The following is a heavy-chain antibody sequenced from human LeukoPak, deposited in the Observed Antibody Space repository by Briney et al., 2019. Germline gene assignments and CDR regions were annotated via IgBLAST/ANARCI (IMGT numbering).Heavy chain of an antibody. CDR2: IYYSGST. J-gene: IGHJ4*02. V-gene: IGHV4-59*01. Sequence: SETLSLTCAVYGGSFSGYYWSWIRQPPGKGLEWIGYIYYSGSTNYNPSLKSRVTISVDTSKNQFSLKLSSVTAADTAVYYCARDGGYSYGVDYWGQGTLVTVSS. CDR1: GGSFSGYY. CDR3: ARDGGYSYGVDY. D-gene: IGHD5-18*01.